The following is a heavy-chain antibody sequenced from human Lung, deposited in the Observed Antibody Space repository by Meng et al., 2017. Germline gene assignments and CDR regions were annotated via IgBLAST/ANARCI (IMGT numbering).Heavy chain of an antibody. CDR2: INHSGST. CDR3: ARGPTTMAHDFDY. V-gene: IGHV4-34*01. J-gene: IGHJ4*02. CDR1: GGSFSDYY. D-gene: IGHD4-11*01. Sequence: QAQPTPWGARLLKPSETLSLTCVVSGGSFSDYYWSWIRQPPGNGLEWIGEINHSGSTNYNPSLESRATISVDTSQNNLSLKLSSVTAADSAVYYCARGPTTMAHDFDYWGQGTLVTVSS.